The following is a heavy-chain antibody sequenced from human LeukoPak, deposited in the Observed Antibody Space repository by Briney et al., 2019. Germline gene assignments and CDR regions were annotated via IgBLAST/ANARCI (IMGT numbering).Heavy chain of an antibody. V-gene: IGHV3-23*01. CDR3: AKDFIVVVPAAPYDAFDI. J-gene: IGHJ3*02. CDR2: ISGSGGST. D-gene: IGHD2-2*01. CDR1: GFTFSSYA. Sequence: PGGSLRLSCAASGFTFSSYAMSWVRQAPGKGLEWVSAISGSGGSTYYADSVKGRFTISRDNSKNTLYLQMNSLRAEDTAVYYCAKDFIVVVPAAPYDAFDIWGQGTMVTVSS.